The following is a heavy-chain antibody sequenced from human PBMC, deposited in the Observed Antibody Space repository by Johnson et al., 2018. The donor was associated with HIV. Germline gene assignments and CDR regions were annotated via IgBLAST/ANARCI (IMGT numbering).Heavy chain of an antibody. Sequence: QVQLVESGGGVVQPGRSLRLSCAASGFTFSSYGMYWVRQAPGKGLEWVAFIQYDGSNKYYADSVKGRFTISRDNSKNTLYLQMNSLRAEDTAVYYCAREMNAGNDAFDIWGQGTMVTVSS. CDR1: GFTFSSYG. CDR3: AREMNAGNDAFDI. J-gene: IGHJ3*02. CDR2: IQYDGSNK. V-gene: IGHV3-30*02.